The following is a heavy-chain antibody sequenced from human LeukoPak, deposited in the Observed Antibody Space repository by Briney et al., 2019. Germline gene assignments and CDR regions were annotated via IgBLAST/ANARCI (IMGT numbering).Heavy chain of an antibody. CDR1: GFTVSSYY. CDR2: IYSGGST. CDR3: ARGSGWDCDY. V-gene: IGHV3-66*01. D-gene: IGHD6-19*01. Sequence: GGSLRLSCAASGFTVSSYYMYWVRQAPGKGLEWVSFIYSGGSTYYADSVKGRFTISRDNSKNTLYLQMNSLRAEDTAVYYCARGSGWDCDYWGQGTLVTVSS. J-gene: IGHJ4*02.